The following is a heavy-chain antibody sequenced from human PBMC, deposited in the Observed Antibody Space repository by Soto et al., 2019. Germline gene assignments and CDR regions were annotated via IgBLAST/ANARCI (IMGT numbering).Heavy chain of an antibody. J-gene: IGHJ4*01. Sequence: QVQLVESGGGVVQPGRSLRLSCAASGFSFSGYGMHWVRQAPGKGLEWVAVISYDGSNKYYADSVKGRFTISRDNSKNTMYVQMNSLRAEDTAVYYCAKQADYGSGTLDYFDYWGDGTLVTVSS. CDR1: GFSFSGYG. CDR2: ISYDGSNK. CDR3: AKQADYGSGTLDYFDY. V-gene: IGHV3-30*18. D-gene: IGHD3-10*01.